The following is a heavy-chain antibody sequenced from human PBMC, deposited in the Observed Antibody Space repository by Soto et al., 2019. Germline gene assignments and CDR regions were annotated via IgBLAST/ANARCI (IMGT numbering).Heavy chain of an antibody. V-gene: IGHV4-59*01. Sequence: SETLSLTCTVSGGSISSYYWSWIRQPPGKGLEWIGYIYYSGSTNYNPSLKSRVTISVDTSKNQFSLKLSSVTAADTAVYYCARDASYSSYFYYYYGMDVWGQGTTVTVSS. J-gene: IGHJ6*02. CDR1: GGSISSYY. CDR2: IYYSGST. D-gene: IGHD6-6*01. CDR3: ARDASYSSYFYYYYGMDV.